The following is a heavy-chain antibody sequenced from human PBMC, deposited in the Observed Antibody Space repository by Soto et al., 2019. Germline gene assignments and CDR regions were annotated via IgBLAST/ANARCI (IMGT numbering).Heavy chain of an antibody. CDR3: ARQAFGSYDY. CDR2: IYPGDSDT. D-gene: IGHD3-10*01. J-gene: IGHJ4*02. V-gene: IGHV5-51*01. Sequence: GESLKISCTGSGYSFTDYWIAWVRQMPVKGLELMGIIYPGDSDTRYSPSFQGQVTISADKSISTAYLQWSSLKASDTAMYYCARQAFGSYDYWGQGTQVTVSS. CDR1: GYSFTDYW.